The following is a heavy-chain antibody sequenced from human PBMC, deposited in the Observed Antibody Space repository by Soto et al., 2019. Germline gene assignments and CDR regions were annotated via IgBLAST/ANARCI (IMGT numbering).Heavy chain of an antibody. CDR3: ARKVAGVLFDY. CDR1: GYTFTNYG. V-gene: IGHV1-18*01. CDR2: ISGYSGNT. J-gene: IGHJ4*02. Sequence: QVKLVQSGAEVKKPRASVKVSCKASGYTFTNYGITWVRQAPGQGLEWMGWISGYSGNTDYAQKLQGRVTMTTDTDTSKADLELRSLRSGDAAVYYCARKVAGVLFDYWGQGTLVTVSS. D-gene: IGHD5-12*01.